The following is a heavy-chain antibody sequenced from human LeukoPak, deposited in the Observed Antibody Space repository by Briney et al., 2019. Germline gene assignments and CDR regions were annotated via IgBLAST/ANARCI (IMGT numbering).Heavy chain of an antibody. D-gene: IGHD3-22*01. J-gene: IGHJ3*02. CDR2: IYYSGST. Sequence: SETLSLTCTVSGGSISSGDYYWSWIRQPPGKGLEWIGYIYYSGSTYYNPSLKSRVTISVDTSKNQFSLKLSSVTAADTAVYYCARAIPVYYDSSGPDAFDIWGQGTMVTVSS. CDR3: ARAIPVYYDSSGPDAFDI. V-gene: IGHV4-30-4*01. CDR1: GGSISSGDYY.